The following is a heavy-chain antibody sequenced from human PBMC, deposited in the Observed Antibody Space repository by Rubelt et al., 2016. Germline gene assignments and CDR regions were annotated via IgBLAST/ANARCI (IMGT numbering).Heavy chain of an antibody. CDR1: GGSISSYY. J-gene: IGHJ6*02. CDR2: IYYSGST. Sequence: VKPSETLSLTCTVSGGSISSYYWSWIRQPPGKRLEWIGYIYYSGSTNYNPSLKSRVTISVDTSKNQFSLKLSSVTAADTAVYYCARDYSPLSYYYYGMDVWGQGTTVTVSS. V-gene: IGHV4-59*01. D-gene: IGHD4-11*01. CDR3: ARDYSPLSYYYYGMDV.